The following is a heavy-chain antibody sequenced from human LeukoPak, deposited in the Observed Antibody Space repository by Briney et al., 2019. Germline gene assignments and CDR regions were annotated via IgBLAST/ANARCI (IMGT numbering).Heavy chain of an antibody. D-gene: IGHD2-2*01. J-gene: IGHJ4*02. V-gene: IGHV3-23*01. CDR3: TKYVVIVPAGTRAFDY. Sequence: GGSLRLSCAASGFTFSSYAMSWVRQAPGKGLEWVSVIGSDGGDIRYADSVKGRFTISRDNSKNTLYLQMNHLRAEDTAIYYCTKYVVIVPAGTRAFDYWGQGTLVAVSS. CDR2: IGSDGGDI. CDR1: GFTFSSYA.